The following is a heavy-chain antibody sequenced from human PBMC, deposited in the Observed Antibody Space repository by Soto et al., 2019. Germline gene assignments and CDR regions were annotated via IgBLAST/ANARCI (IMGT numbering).Heavy chain of an antibody. CDR2: IDTSGNT. Sequence: TCTVSGGSISTYYWSWIRQPAGKGLEWIGRIDTSGNTNYNPSLKSRVTMSVDTSKKQFSLKLTSVTAADTAVYYCARYSSNWFQTEGMDVWGQGTTVTVS. V-gene: IGHV4-4*07. CDR1: GGSISTYY. D-gene: IGHD6-13*01. CDR3: ARYSSNWFQTEGMDV. J-gene: IGHJ6*02.